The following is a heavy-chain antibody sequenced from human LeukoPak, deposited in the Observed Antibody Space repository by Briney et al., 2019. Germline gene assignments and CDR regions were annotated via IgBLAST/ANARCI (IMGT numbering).Heavy chain of an antibody. V-gene: IGHV4-59*12. CDR3: ARAGEMATIRYYFDY. CDR2: IYYSGST. D-gene: IGHD5-24*01. J-gene: IGHJ4*02. CDR1: GGSISSYY. Sequence: SETLSLTCTVSGGSISSYYWSWIRQPPGKGLEWIGSIYYSGSTYYNPSLKSRVTISVDTSKNQFSLKLSSVTAADTAVYYCARAGEMATIRYYFDYWGQGTLVTVSS.